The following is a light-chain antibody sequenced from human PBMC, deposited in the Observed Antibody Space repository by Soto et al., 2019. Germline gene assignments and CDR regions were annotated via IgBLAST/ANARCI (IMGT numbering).Light chain of an antibody. CDR3: QQSYTIVT. CDR1: QNIIKY. Sequence: DDQLTQSPSSLTASVGDRVTITCRASQNIIKYVNWYQKQPGQAPKLLIYDASTLPSGIPSRFSGSGFGTDFTLTIGSLQPEDFATYYCQQSYTIVTFGQGTRLEIK. V-gene: IGKV1-39*01. J-gene: IGKJ5*01. CDR2: DAS.